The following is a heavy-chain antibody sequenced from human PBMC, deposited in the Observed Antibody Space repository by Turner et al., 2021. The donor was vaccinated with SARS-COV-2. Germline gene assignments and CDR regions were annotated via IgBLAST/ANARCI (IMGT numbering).Heavy chain of an antibody. Sequence: QVQLVESGGGLVKPGGSLRLSCAASGFTFSDYFMSWIRQAPGKGLEWVSYISSSTIYTNYADSVKGRFTISRDNAKNSLYLQMNSLRAEDTAVYYCARHKFPYYYYGMDVWGQGTTVTVSS. CDR1: GFTFSDYF. V-gene: IGHV3-11*06. CDR3: ARHKFPYYYYGMDV. D-gene: IGHD2-21*01. J-gene: IGHJ6*02. CDR2: ISSSTIYT.